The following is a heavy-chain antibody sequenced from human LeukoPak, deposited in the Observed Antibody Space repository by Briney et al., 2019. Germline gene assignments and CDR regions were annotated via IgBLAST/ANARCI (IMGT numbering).Heavy chain of an antibody. Sequence: PWGSLRLSCAASGFTFSSYEMNWVRQAPGKGLEWVSYISSSGGTIYYADSVKGRFTISRDNAKNSLYLQMNSLRAEDTAVYYCAELGITMIGGVWGKGTTVTISS. CDR1: GFTFSSYE. J-gene: IGHJ6*04. V-gene: IGHV3-48*03. CDR2: ISSSGGTI. D-gene: IGHD3-10*02. CDR3: AELGITMIGGV.